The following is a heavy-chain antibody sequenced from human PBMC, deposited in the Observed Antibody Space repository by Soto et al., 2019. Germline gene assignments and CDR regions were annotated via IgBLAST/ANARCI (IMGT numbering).Heavy chain of an antibody. V-gene: IGHV3-74*01. J-gene: IGHJ4*02. Sequence: EVQLVESGGGLVPPGESLRLSCAASGLSTYWMHWVRQAPGKGLVWVSRINFDGSITDYADSVKGRFTISTVYSNNTVFLQMNSLRAEDTAVYFCARAAYTATVIGDWGQGTLVTVSS. CDR3: ARAAYTATVIGD. CDR2: INFDGSIT. D-gene: IGHD5-18*01. CDR1: GLSTYW.